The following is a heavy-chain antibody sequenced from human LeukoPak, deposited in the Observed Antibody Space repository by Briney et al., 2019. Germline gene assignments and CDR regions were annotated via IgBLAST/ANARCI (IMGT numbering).Heavy chain of an antibody. D-gene: IGHD6-13*01. Sequence: SETLSLTCAVYGGSFSGYYWSWIRQPPGKGLEWIGEINHSGSTNYSPSLKSRVTISVDTSKNQFSLKLSSVTAADTAVYYCAASYSSSWDVDYWGQGTLVTVSS. V-gene: IGHV4-34*01. CDR1: GGSFSGYY. J-gene: IGHJ4*02. CDR2: INHSGST. CDR3: AASYSSSWDVDY.